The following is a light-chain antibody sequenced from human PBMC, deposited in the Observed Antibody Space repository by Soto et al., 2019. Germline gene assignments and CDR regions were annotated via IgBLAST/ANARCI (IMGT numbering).Light chain of an antibody. CDR3: QSYDSSLSGYV. V-gene: IGLV1-40*01. J-gene: IGLJ1*01. CDR1: SSNVGAGYD. Sequence: QSVLTQPPSVSGAPGQRVTISCTGSSSNVGAGYDVHWYQQFPRTAPKLLIYANPFRPSGGPDRFSGSKSGTSASLAITGLHAEDEADYYCQSYDSSLSGYVFGTGTKVTVL. CDR2: ANP.